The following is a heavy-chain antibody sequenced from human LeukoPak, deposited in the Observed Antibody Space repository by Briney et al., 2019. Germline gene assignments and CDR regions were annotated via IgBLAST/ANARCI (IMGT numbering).Heavy chain of an antibody. CDR1: GGSISSYY. V-gene: IGHV4-59*01. CDR3: ASGNYYDSSEAGAFDI. Sequence: SETLSPTCTVSGGSISSYYWSWIRQPPGKGLEWIGYIYYSGSTNYNPSLKSRVTISVDTSKNQFSLKLSSVTAADTAVHYCASGNYYDSSEAGAFDIWGQGTMVTVSS. J-gene: IGHJ3*02. D-gene: IGHD3-22*01. CDR2: IYYSGST.